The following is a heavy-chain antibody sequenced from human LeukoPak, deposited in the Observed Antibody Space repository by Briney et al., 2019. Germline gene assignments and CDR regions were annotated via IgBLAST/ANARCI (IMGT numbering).Heavy chain of an antibody. Sequence: PGGSLRLSCAASGFTFSTYAMSWVRQAPGQGLEWVSGISGSGGSTFYADSVKGRFTISRDNSKNTLFLQMNSLRAEDTAVYYCAKDRYGGTWYYFDYWGQGTLVTVSS. CDR2: ISGSGGST. CDR1: GFTFSTYA. J-gene: IGHJ4*02. D-gene: IGHD4-23*01. CDR3: AKDRYGGTWYYFDY. V-gene: IGHV3-23*01.